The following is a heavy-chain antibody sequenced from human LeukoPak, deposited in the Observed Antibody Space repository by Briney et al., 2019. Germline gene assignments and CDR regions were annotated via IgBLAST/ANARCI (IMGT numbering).Heavy chain of an antibody. Sequence: PGGSLRLSCAASGFTFSNAWMSWVRQAPGKGPEWVGRIKSKTDGGTTDYAAPVKGRFTISRDDSKNTLYLQMNSLKTEDTAVYYCTTVSYGDLYFDYWGQGTLVTVSS. CDR1: GFTFSNAW. J-gene: IGHJ4*02. CDR2: IKSKTDGGTT. D-gene: IGHD4-17*01. CDR3: TTVSYGDLYFDY. V-gene: IGHV3-15*01.